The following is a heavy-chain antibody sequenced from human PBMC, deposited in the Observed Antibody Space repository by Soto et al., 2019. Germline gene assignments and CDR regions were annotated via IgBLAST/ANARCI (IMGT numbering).Heavy chain of an antibody. CDR1: GGSFSGYY. J-gene: IGHJ4*02. CDR2: INHSGST. V-gene: IGHV4-34*01. D-gene: IGHD3-10*01. CDR3: PITMVRGVTENDY. Sequence: QVQLQQWGAGLLKPSETLSLTCAVYGGSFSGYYWSWIRQPPGKGLEWIGEINHSGSTNYNPSLKSRVPISVDTSKNQFALKLSSVTAADTAVYYCPITMVRGVTENDYWGQGTLVTVSS.